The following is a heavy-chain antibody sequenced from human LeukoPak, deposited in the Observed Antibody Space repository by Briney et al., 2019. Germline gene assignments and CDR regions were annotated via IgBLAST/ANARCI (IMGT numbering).Heavy chain of an antibody. D-gene: IGHD2-2*01. J-gene: IGHJ4*02. CDR2: ISSSSSYI. CDR3: ARDAPRYCSSTSCYSRSAYYFDY. CDR1: GFTFSSYS. Sequence: GGSLRLSCAASGFTFSSYSMNWVRQAPGKGLEWVSSISSSSSYIYYADSVKGRFTISRDNAKNSLYLQVNSLRAEDTAVYYCARDAPRYCSSTSCYSRSAYYFDYWGQGTLVTVSS. V-gene: IGHV3-21*01.